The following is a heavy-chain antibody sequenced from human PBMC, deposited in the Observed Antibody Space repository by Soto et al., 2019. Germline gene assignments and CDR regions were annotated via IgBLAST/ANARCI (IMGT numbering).Heavy chain of an antibody. CDR2: ITGSDGST. J-gene: IGHJ4*02. V-gene: IGHV3-23*01. Sequence: EVQLLESGGGLVQPGGSLRLSCAASGFSFNNYAMSWVRQAPGKGLEWVSGITGSDGSTYYADSVKGRFTISRDNSKNTLYLQLNSLRVEDTAVYYCAKMGASRLGRIDCWGQGTLVTVSS. D-gene: IGHD1-26*01. CDR1: GFSFNNYA. CDR3: AKMGASRLGRIDC.